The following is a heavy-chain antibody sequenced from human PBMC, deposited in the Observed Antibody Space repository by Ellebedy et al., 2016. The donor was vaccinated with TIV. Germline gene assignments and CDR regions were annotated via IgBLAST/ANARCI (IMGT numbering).Heavy chain of an antibody. Sequence: PGGSLRLSCVASGFSFSDSTLNWVRQAPGKGLEWVSYINRGSSVIYYADSVKGRFTISRDNAKNSLYLQMNSLRDEDTAIYYCARDGGVAGETDVWGQGTTVTVSS. CDR1: GFSFSDST. CDR3: ARDGGVAGETDV. V-gene: IGHV3-48*02. J-gene: IGHJ6*02. D-gene: IGHD2-15*01. CDR2: INRGSSVI.